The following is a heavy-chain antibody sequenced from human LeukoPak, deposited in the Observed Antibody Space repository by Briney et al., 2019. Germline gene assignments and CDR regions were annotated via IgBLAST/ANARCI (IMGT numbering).Heavy chain of an antibody. CDR2: INPNSGGT. CDR1: GYTFTGYY. V-gene: IGHV1-2*04. CDR3: ARGLGSGSYYGY. J-gene: IGHJ4*02. D-gene: IGHD1-26*01. Sequence: ASVKVSCKASGYTFTGYYMHWVRQAPGQGLEWMGWINPNSGGTNYAQKFQGWVTITRDTSTTTVYMELSSLRSEDTAVYYCARGLGSGSYYGYWGQGTLVTVSS.